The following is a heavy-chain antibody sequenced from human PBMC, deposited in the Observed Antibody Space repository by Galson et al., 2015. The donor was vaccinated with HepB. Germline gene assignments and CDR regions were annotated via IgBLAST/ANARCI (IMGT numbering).Heavy chain of an antibody. CDR1: GFTFSSYN. V-gene: IGHV3-21*01. CDR2: ISYSSDDI. D-gene: IGHD1-26*01. Sequence: SLRLSCAASGFTFSSYNMNWVRQAPGKGLEWVSSISYSSDDIYYADSVKGRFTISRDNAKTSVVLQMNSLRAEDTAVYYCARGWKWQLLFLFDYWGQGTPVTVSS. J-gene: IGHJ4*02. CDR3: ARGWKWQLLFLFDY.